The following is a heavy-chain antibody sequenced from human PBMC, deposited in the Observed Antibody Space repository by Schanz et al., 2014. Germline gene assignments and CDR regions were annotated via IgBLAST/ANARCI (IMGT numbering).Heavy chain of an antibody. Sequence: EVQLVESGGGLVKPGGSLRLSCAASGFTFSTYYMNWVRQAPGKGLEWVSSISSSSSYISYVDSVKGRFTISRDNAKNSLYLQMNSLRAEDTAVYYCARPSDSSWYMDVWGKGTTVTVSS. D-gene: IGHD2-21*02. CDR3: ARPSDSSWYMDV. CDR1: GFTFSTYY. CDR2: ISSSSSYI. J-gene: IGHJ6*03. V-gene: IGHV3-21*02.